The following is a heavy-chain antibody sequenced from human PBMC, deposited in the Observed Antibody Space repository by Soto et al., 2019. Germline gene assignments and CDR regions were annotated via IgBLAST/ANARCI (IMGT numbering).Heavy chain of an antibody. CDR1: GFTFSSYG. CDR2: IWYDGSNK. D-gene: IGHD2-21*01. J-gene: IGHJ6*02. CDR3: ARGGLVYYYYGMDV. Sequence: LGLSCAASGFTFSSYGMHWVRQAPGKGLEWVAVIWYDGSNKYYADSVKGRFTISRDNSKNTLYLQMNSLRAEDTAVYYCARGGLVYYYYGMDVWGQGTTVTVSS. V-gene: IGHV3-33*01.